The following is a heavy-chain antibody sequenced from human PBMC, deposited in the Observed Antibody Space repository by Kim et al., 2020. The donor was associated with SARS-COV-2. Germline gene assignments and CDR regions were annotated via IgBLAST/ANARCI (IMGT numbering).Heavy chain of an antibody. D-gene: IGHD2-2*01. CDR1: GFTFSSYA. V-gene: IGHV3-23*01. CDR3: SGSSTSWGGVEYYMDV. Sequence: GGSLRLSCAASGFTFSSYAMSWVRQAPGKGLEWVSAISGSGGSTYYADSVKGRFTISRDNSKNTLYLQMNSLRAEDTAVYYCSGSSTSWGGVEYYMDVWGKGTTVTVSS. CDR2: ISGSGGST. J-gene: IGHJ6*03.